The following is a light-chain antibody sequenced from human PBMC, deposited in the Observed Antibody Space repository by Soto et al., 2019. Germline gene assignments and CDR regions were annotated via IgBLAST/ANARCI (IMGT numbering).Light chain of an antibody. CDR3: QQRSNWPPKLT. V-gene: IGKV3-11*01. Sequence: EIVLTQSPATLSLSPGERATLSCRASQSVSSYLAWYQQKPGQAPRLLIYDASNRATGTPARFSGSGSGTDFTLTISSLEPEDFAVYYCQQRSNWPPKLTFGGGTKVDIK. J-gene: IGKJ4*01. CDR1: QSVSSY. CDR2: DAS.